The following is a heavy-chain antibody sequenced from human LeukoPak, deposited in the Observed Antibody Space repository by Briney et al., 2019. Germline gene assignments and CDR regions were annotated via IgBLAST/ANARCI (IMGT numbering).Heavy chain of an antibody. V-gene: IGHV4-59*08. D-gene: IGHD2-8*01. J-gene: IGHJ5*01. CDR3: VLAPNSNWFDF. Sequence: SETLSLTCSVSGDSVSGFYWNWIRQSPGTGLEWIGNIHYSGNSNYNPSLKSRVTMSIDTSRNQFFLKLNSVTAADTAVYYCVLAPNSNWFDFWGQGTQVTVSS. CDR2: IHYSGNS. CDR1: GDSVSGFY.